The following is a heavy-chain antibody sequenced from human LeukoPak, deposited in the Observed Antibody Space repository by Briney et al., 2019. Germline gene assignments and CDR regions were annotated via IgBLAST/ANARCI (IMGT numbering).Heavy chain of an antibody. D-gene: IGHD3-22*01. J-gene: IGHJ4*02. Sequence: GGSLRLSCAASGFTFSSYSMNWVRQAPGKGLEWVSYISSSSSTIYYADSVKGRFTISRDNSKNTLYLQMNSLRAEDTAVYYCARASINYYDSSGFDYWGQGTLVTVSS. CDR3: ARASINYYDSSGFDY. CDR1: GFTFSSYS. V-gene: IGHV3-48*01. CDR2: ISSSSSTI.